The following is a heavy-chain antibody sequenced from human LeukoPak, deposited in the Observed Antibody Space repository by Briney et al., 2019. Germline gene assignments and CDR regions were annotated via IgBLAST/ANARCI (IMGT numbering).Heavy chain of an antibody. J-gene: IGHJ3*02. D-gene: IGHD4-17*01. CDR2: IYYSGST. Sequence: SETLSLTCTVSGGSISSYYWSWIRQPPGKGLEWIGYIYYSGSTNYNPSLKSRVTISVDTSKNQFSLKLSSVTAADTAVYYCARVPGGGDYRDAFDIWGQGTMVTVSS. CDR3: ARVPGGGDYRDAFDI. CDR1: GGSISSYY. V-gene: IGHV4-59*01.